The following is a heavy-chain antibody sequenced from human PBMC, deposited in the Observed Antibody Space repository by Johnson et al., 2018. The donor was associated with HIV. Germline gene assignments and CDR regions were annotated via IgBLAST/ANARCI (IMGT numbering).Heavy chain of an antibody. J-gene: IGHJ3*02. CDR2: IGTAGDT. V-gene: IGHV3-13*01. D-gene: IGHD3-10*01. Sequence: VQLVESGGGLVKPGGSLRLSCAASGFTFSSYAMNWVRQATGKGLEWVSSIGTAGDTYYPGSVKGGFTISRENAKNSLYLQRNSLRAGDTAVYYCARAGRFGELLYWYAFDIWGQGTMVTVSS. CDR1: GFTFSSYA. CDR3: ARAGRFGELLYWYAFDI.